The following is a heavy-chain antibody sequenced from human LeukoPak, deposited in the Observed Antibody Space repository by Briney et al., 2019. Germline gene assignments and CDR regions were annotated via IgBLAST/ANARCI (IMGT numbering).Heavy chain of an antibody. CDR3: ARGGVFGVVIAPYYYYMDV. J-gene: IGHJ6*03. CDR2: IIPIFGTA. V-gene: IGHV1-69*05. D-gene: IGHD3-3*01. CDR1: GGTFSSYA. Sequence: ASVKVSCKASGGTFSSYAISWVRQAPGQGLEWMGGIIPIFGTANYAQKFQGRVTITTDESTRTAYMELSSLRSEDTAVYYCARGGVFGVVIAPYYYYMDVWGKGTTVTVSS.